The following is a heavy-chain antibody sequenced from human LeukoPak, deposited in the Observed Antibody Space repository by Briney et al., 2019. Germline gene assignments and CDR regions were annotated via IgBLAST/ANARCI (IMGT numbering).Heavy chain of an antibody. D-gene: IGHD4-17*01. V-gene: IGHV3-66*02. CDR3: ARDLTTVTETYYYYYYYGMAV. J-gene: IGHJ6*04. CDR2: IYSGGST. CDR1: GFSVSTNY. Sequence: PGGSLRLSCAASGFSVSTNYMNWVRQAPGKGLEWVSVIYSGGSTYYADSVKGRFTISRDNSKNTLYLQMNSLRAEDTAVYYCARDLTTVTETYYYYYYYGMAVWGKGTTVTVSS.